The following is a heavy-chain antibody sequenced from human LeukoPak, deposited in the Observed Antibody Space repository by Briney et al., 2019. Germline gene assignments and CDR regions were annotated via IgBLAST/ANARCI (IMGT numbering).Heavy chain of an antibody. CDR3: TTLGYHLDS. CDR2: FAGSDTTK. Sequence: GGSLRLSCAASGFTFSSYAMNWVRQAPGKGLEWVAYFAGSDTTKYYADSVRGRFTISRDNAKNSLYLQMNSLRAEDTAPYYCTTLGYHLDSWGQGTLVTVSS. CDR1: GFTFSSYA. J-gene: IGHJ4*02. D-gene: IGHD3-22*01. V-gene: IGHV3-48*03.